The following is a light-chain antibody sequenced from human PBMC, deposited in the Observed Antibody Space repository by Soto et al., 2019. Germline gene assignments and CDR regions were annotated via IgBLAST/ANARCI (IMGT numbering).Light chain of an antibody. CDR2: GAS. CDR1: QSVSSN. J-gene: IGKJ2*01. V-gene: IGKV3-15*01. CDR3: QQYNNWPRT. Sequence: EIVMTQSPATLSVSLGESATLSCRASQSVSSNLAWYQQKPGQAPRLLIYGASTRATGIPARFSGSGSGTEFTLTISSQQSEDFAVYYCQQYNNWPRTFGQGTKLEIK.